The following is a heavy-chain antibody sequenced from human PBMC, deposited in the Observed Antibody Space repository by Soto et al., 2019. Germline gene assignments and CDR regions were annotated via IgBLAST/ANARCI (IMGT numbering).Heavy chain of an antibody. CDR2: INAGNGDT. D-gene: IGHD3-3*01. J-gene: IGHJ6*02. CDR3: AISPPSLQHLRFLEWSSQKYYYYGMDV. V-gene: IGHV1-3*01. CDR1: GYTFTSYA. Sequence: VASVKVSCKASGYTFTSYAIHWVRQAPGQRLEWMGWINAGNGDTKYSQKFQGRVTITSDTSTSTAYMKLSSLRSENTAVYYCAISPPSLQHLRFLEWSSQKYYYYGMDVWGQGTTVTVSS.